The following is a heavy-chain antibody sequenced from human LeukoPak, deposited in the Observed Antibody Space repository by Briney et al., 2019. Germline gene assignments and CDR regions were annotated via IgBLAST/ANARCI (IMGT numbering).Heavy chain of an antibody. J-gene: IGHJ3*02. CDR2: ISVYNGNT. CDR1: GYTFTSYG. D-gene: IGHD2-2*01. CDR3: ARYCSSTTCYRAFDI. V-gene: IGHV1-18*01. Sequence: ASVKVSCKASGYTFTSYGISWVRQAPGQGLEWMGWISVYNGNTNYAQKFQGRVTMTTDTSTNTAYMELRSLRSDDTAVYYCARYCSSTTCYRAFDIWGQGTMVTVSS.